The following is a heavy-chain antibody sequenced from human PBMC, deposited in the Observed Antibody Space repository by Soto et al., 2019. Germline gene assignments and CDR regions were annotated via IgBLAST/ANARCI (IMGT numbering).Heavy chain of an antibody. Sequence: QVQLVESGGGVVQPGRSLRLSCAASGFTFSSYGMHWVRQAPGKGLEWVAVISYDGSNKYYADSVKGRFTISRDNSKNTLYLQMNSLRAEDTAVYYCAKEGDIVVVVAADGMDVWGQRTTVTVSS. CDR3: AKEGDIVVVVAADGMDV. CDR2: ISYDGSNK. D-gene: IGHD2-15*01. CDR1: GFTFSSYG. J-gene: IGHJ6*02. V-gene: IGHV3-30*18.